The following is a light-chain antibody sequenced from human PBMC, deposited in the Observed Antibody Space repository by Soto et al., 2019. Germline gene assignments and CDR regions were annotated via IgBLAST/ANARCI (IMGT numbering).Light chain of an antibody. J-gene: IGKJ1*01. CDR1: QSLNSW. CDR2: AAS. CDR3: QQYYKYPWT. Sequence: DIQMTQSPSTLSASVGDRVTITCRASQSLNSWLAWHQQTPGEAPKVLIYAASSLASGVPSRFSASGSGTEFTLTISSLQPDDFAVYYCQQYYKYPWTFGQGTKVEIK. V-gene: IGKV1-5*01.